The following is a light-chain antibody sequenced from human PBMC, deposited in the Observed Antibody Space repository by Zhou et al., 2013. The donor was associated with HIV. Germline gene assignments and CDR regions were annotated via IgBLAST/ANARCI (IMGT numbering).Light chain of an antibody. Sequence: DIQMTQSPSSLSASVGDTVAITCRANQTINLFLNWYQHRPGQAPRVLIYAASSLKSGVPSRFRGGGSGTDFTLTISSLQPEDFATYYCQQSYSPPRTFGQGTKVEIK. CDR1: QTINLF. V-gene: IGKV1-39*01. CDR2: AAS. J-gene: IGKJ1*01. CDR3: QQSYSPPRT.